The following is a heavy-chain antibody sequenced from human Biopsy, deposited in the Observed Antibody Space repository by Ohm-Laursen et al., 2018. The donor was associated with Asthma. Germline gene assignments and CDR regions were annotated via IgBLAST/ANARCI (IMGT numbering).Heavy chain of an antibody. CDR3: AKDFRGIAVAGYRGFDY. V-gene: IGHV3-23*01. D-gene: IGHD6-19*01. CDR2: ITGSGGTT. Sequence: SLRLSCTASGFTFNSYWMSWVRQAPGKGLERVSAITGSGGTTYYADSVRGRFTISRDNSKSTLFLQMDSLSAEDTAVYYCAKDFRGIAVAGYRGFDYWGQGTLVTVSS. J-gene: IGHJ4*02. CDR1: GFTFNSYW.